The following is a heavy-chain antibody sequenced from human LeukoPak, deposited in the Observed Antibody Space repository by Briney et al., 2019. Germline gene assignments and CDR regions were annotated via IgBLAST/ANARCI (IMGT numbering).Heavy chain of an antibody. CDR2: IIPILGIA. D-gene: IGHD4-23*01. J-gene: IGHJ4*02. CDR1: GGTFSSYA. Sequence: SVKVSCKASGGTFSSYAISWVRQAPGQGLEWTGRIIPILGIANYAQKFQGRVTITADKSTSTAYMELSSLRSEDTAVYYCASGGYGGFDYWGQGTLVTVFS. CDR3: ASGGYGGFDY. V-gene: IGHV1-69*04.